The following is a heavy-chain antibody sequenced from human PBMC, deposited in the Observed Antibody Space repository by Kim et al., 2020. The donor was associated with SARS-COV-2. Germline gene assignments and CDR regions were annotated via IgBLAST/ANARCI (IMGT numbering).Heavy chain of an antibody. CDR3: ARGRRAGFIVGAGTEW. CDR1: GYTFTSYD. Sequence: ASVKVSCKASGYTFTSYDINWVRQATGQGLEWMGWMNPNSGNTDYAQKFQGRVTMTRDTSMSTAYMELSSLKSEDTAVYYCARGRRAGFIVGAGTEWWGQGTLVTVSS. J-gene: IGHJ4*02. D-gene: IGHD1-26*01. V-gene: IGHV1-8*01. CDR2: MNPNSGNT.